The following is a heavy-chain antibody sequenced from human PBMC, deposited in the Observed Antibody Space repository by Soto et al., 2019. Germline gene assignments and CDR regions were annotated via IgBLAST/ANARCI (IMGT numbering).Heavy chain of an antibody. CDR3: AKTPFTIFGVVITFDY. CDR1: GFTFSSYA. CDR2: ISGSGGST. Sequence: PGGSLRLSCAASGFTFSSYAMSWVRQAPGKGLEWVSAISGSGGSTYYADSVKGRFTISRDNSKNTLYLQMNSLRAEDTAVYYCAKTPFTIFGVVITFDYWGQGTLVTVSS. D-gene: IGHD3-3*01. J-gene: IGHJ4*02. V-gene: IGHV3-23*01.